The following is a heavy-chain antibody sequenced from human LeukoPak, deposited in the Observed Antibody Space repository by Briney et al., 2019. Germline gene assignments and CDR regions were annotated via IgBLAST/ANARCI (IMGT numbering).Heavy chain of an antibody. CDR3: ARDLASGSPYNAFDI. CDR2: INPYIDDK. Sequence: EASVKVSCKASGYPFTSGAISWVRQAPGRGLEWMGWINPYIDDKHSAPKFQGRVTLTTDTSTSTAYMELRDLTPDDTAMYYCARDLASGSPYNAFDIWGQGTMVTVSS. D-gene: IGHD3-22*01. V-gene: IGHV1-18*01. J-gene: IGHJ3*02. CDR1: GYPFTSGA.